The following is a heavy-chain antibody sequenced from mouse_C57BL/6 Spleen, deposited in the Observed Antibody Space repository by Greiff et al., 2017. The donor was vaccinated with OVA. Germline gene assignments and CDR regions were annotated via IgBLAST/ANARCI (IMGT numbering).Heavy chain of an antibody. J-gene: IGHJ4*01. CDR2: IYPGAGDT. Sequence: VKLQESGPELVKPGASVKISCKASGYAFSSSWMNWVKQRPGKGLEWIGRIYPGAGDTNYNGKFKGKATLTADKSSSTAYMQLSSLTSEDSAVYFCARDYGSSYYAMDYWGQGTSVTVSS. D-gene: IGHD1-1*01. CDR1: GYAFSSSW. V-gene: IGHV1-82*01. CDR3: ARDYGSSYYAMDY.